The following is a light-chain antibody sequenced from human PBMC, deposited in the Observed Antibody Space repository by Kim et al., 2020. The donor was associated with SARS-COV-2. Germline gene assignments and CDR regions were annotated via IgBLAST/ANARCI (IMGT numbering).Light chain of an antibody. CDR1: QSVSGSD. Sequence: SPGERATLSCRARQSVSGSDLAWDKRKPGQAPRLLIYGASSRATGIPDRFSGSGSGTDFTLTISRLEPEDFAVYYCQQYGSSPWTFGQGTKVDIK. CDR3: QQYGSSPWT. J-gene: IGKJ1*01. V-gene: IGKV3-20*01. CDR2: GAS.